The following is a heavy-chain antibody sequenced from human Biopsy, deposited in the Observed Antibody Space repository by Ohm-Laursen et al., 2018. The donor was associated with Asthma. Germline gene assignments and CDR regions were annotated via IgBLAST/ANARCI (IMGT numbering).Heavy chain of an antibody. CDR2: IYYSGGT. J-gene: IGHJ4*02. V-gene: IGHV4-39*01. CDR3: VSPPGY. Sequence: SDTLSLTCTVSGGSISSSSYYWGWIRRPPGKGLEFIGTIYYSGGTYYNPSLKSRVTLSVDASKNQFSLKLTSVTAADTAVYYCVSPPGYWGQGTRVTVSS. CDR1: GGSISSSSYY.